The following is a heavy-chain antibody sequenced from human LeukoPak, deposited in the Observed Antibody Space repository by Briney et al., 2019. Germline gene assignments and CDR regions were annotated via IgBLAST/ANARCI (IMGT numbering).Heavy chain of an antibody. V-gene: IGHV1-2*02. Sequence: SVNVSCKSSGYTFTDYYVHWVRQAPGQALEWMGWHSPNSGGTNYAQKFQGRDTMTRHTSISTAYMELSSLSSDGTAVYYCGGGWGFGIIDYWGQGTLVTVSS. D-gene: IGHD7-27*01. CDR1: GYTFTDYY. J-gene: IGHJ4*02. CDR2: HSPNSGGT. CDR3: GGGWGFGIIDY.